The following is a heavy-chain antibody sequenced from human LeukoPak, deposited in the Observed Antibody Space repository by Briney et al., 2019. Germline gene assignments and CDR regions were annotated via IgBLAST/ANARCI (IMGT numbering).Heavy chain of an antibody. D-gene: IGHD5-18*01. V-gene: IGHV4-59*12. CDR2: IYSSGST. J-gene: IGHJ6*02. Sequence: SETLSLTCTVSGGSISTYYWSWIQQPPGKGLEWIGYIYSSGSTNYNPSLKSRVTISVDTSKNQFSLKLSSVTAADTAVYYCARGPEIQLWLPHYYYYGMDVWGQGTTVTVSS. CDR1: GGSISTYY. CDR3: ARGPEIQLWLPHYYYYGMDV.